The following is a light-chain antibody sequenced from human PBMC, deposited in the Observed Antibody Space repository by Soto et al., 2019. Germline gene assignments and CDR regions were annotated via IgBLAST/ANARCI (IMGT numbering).Light chain of an antibody. J-gene: IGLJ1*01. CDR3: CSYAANIYHG. V-gene: IGLV2-23*01. CDR1: NSDVGSYNL. Sequence: QSVLTQPASVSGSPGQSITISCTGTNSDVGSYNLVSWYQHHPGKAPKLIIYEGNKRPSGVSNRFSGSKSGNTASLTISGLQAEDEADYYCCSYAANIYHGFGTGTKVTVL. CDR2: EGN.